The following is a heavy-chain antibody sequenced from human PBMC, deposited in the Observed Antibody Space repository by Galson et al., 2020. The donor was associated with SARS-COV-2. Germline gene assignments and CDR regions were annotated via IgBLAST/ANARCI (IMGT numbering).Heavy chain of an antibody. Sequence: GGSLRLSCAASGFTFSNYAMHWVRQAPGKGLEWVAVISYDESNKYYADSVKGRFTISRDNSKNTLYLQMNSLRAEDTVVYYCARARGGSSYYGMDVWGLGTTVTVSS. CDR2: ISYDESNK. CDR3: ARARGGSSYYGMDV. CDR1: GFTFSNYA. J-gene: IGHJ6*02. V-gene: IGHV3-30-3*01. D-gene: IGHD3-10*01.